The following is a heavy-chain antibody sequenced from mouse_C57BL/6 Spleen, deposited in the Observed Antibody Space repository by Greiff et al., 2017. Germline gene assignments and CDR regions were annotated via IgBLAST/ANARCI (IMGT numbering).Heavy chain of an antibody. CDR1: GYTFTSYW. V-gene: IGHV1-72*01. Sequence: QVQLQQPGAELVKPGASVKLSCKASGYTFTSYWMHWVKQRPGRGLEWIGRIDPNSGGTKYNEKFKSKATLTVDKPSSTACMQLSRLTSEDAAVYYDVRGDGNYVDYAMDYWGQGTSVTVSS. J-gene: IGHJ4*01. CDR2: IDPNSGGT. CDR3: VRGDGNYVDYAMDY. D-gene: IGHD2-1*01.